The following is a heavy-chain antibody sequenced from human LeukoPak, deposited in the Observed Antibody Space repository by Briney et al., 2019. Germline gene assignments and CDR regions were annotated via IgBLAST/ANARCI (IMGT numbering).Heavy chain of an antibody. V-gene: IGHV3-30*04. CDR1: GFTFSSYA. CDR2: ISYDGSNK. D-gene: IGHD4-17*01. J-gene: IGHJ5*02. CDR3: ARDSGEGDYGWFDP. Sequence: PGGSLRLSCAASGFTFSSYAMHWVRQAPGKGLEWVAVISYDGSNKYYADSVKGRFTISRDNSKNTLYLQMNSLGAEDTAVYYCARDSGEGDYGWFDPWGQGTLVTVSS.